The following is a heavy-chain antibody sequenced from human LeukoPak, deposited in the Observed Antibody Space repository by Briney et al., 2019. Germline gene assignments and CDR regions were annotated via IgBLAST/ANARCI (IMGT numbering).Heavy chain of an antibody. CDR2: FDSENNKM. D-gene: IGHD6-19*01. J-gene: IGHJ4*02. Sequence: GASAKVSCKISGYSLSDLSIHWVREAPGEGLEWMGGFDSENNKMVYSQKFQGRVTMTEDTSADTAYMELTSLRSEDTAVYFCATDRVYRSSGRSGGFFDYWGQGTLVIVSS. CDR3: ATDRVYRSSGRSGGFFDY. V-gene: IGHV1-24*01. CDR1: GYSLSDLS.